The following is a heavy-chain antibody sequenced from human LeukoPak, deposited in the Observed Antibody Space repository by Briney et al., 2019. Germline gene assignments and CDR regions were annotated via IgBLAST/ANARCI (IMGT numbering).Heavy chain of an antibody. Sequence: PGGSLRLSCAASGFTFSSYAMSWIRQAPGKGLEWVSTISGSGANTYYADSVKGRFTISRDNSKNTLYLQMNSLRAEDTAVYYCANRASLIGPEVYWGQGTLVTVSS. CDR1: GFTFSSYA. D-gene: IGHD3-16*01. CDR2: ISGSGANT. J-gene: IGHJ4*02. CDR3: ANRASLIGPEVY. V-gene: IGHV3-23*01.